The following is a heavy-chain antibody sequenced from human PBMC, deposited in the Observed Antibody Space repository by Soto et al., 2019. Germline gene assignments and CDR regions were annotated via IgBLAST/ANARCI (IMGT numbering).Heavy chain of an antibody. D-gene: IGHD3-22*01. CDR3: ARELSSMIVVVLPDY. J-gene: IGHJ4*02. CDR1: GFTFSSYA. CDR2: ISYDGSNK. Sequence: QVQLLESGGGVVQPGRSLRLSCAASGFTFSSYAMHWVRQAPGQGLEWVAVISYDGSNKYYADSVKGRFTISRDNSKNTLNLQMNSLRAEDRAVYYCARELSSMIVVVLPDYWGQGTLVTVSS. V-gene: IGHV3-30-3*01.